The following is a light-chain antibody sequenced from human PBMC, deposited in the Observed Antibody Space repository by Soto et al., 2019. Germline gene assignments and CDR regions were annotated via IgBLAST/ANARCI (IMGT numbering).Light chain of an antibody. CDR1: SSDVGGYDY. CDR2: EVT. CDR3: TSYTTGSTYV. Sequence: QSVLTQPASVSGSPGQSITISCTGTSSDVGGYDYVSWYQQHPGKAPKFMIYEVTNRPSGVSHRFSGSKSGNTASLTISGLQAEDEADYYCTSYTTGSTYVFGTGTK. J-gene: IGLJ1*01. V-gene: IGLV2-14*01.